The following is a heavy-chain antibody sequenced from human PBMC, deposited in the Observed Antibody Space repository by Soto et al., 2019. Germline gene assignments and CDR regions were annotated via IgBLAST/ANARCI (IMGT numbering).Heavy chain of an antibody. D-gene: IGHD7-27*01. CDR2: INHSGST. Sequence: SETLSLTCAVYGGSFSGYYWSWIRQPPGKGLEWIGEINHSGSTNYNPSLKSRVTISVDTSKNQFSLKLSSVTAADTAVYYCARGLHEVGEHWGYYFDYWGQGTLVTVSS. CDR3: ARGLHEVGEHWGYYFDY. V-gene: IGHV4-34*01. J-gene: IGHJ4*02. CDR1: GGSFSGYY.